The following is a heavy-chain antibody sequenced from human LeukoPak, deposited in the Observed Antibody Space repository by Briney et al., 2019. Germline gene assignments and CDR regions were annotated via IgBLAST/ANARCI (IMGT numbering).Heavy chain of an antibody. Sequence: GASVKVSCKASGYTFTDYYIHWVRQAPGQGLEWMGWINPNSGGTDFAQKFQGRVTMTRDTSISTVYMELSRLRSDDPAVYYCARGKRSEVRFLEYPTVFDPWGQGTLVTVSS. D-gene: IGHD3-3*01. CDR1: GYTFTDYY. J-gene: IGHJ5*02. CDR2: INPNSGGT. V-gene: IGHV1-2*02. CDR3: ARGKRSEVRFLEYPTVFDP.